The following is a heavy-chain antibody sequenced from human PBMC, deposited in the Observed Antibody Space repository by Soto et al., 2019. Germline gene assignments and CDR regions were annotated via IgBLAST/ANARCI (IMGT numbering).Heavy chain of an antibody. D-gene: IGHD4-17*01. CDR1: GFSFSSYA. Sequence: PGGSLRLSCAASGFSFSSYAMNWVRQAPGKGLEWVAVISYGGGNKYYADSVKGRFTISRDNSKNTLYLQMNSLRAEDTAVYYCARYADYGYNHFDYWGQGTLVTVSS. CDR3: ARYADYGYNHFDY. J-gene: IGHJ4*02. CDR2: ISYGGGNK. V-gene: IGHV3-30-3*01.